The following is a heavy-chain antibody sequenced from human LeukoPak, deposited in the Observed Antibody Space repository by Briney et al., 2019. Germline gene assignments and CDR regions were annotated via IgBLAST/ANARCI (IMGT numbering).Heavy chain of an antibody. J-gene: IGHJ4*02. CDR3: AKDSSSSSWRDFDY. CDR1: GFTFDDYA. CDR2: ISWNSGSI. Sequence: PGGSLRLSCAASGFTFDDYAMPWVRHAPGKGLEWVSGISWNSGSIGYADSVKGRFTISRDNAKNSLYLQMNSLRAEDTALYYCAKDSSSSSWRDFDYWGQGTLVTVSS. V-gene: IGHV3-9*01. D-gene: IGHD6-13*01.